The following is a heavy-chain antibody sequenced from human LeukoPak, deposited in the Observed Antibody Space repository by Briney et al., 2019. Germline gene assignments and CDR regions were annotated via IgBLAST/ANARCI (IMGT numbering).Heavy chain of an antibody. CDR3: AKDIAPIAAAGMSTGADY. J-gene: IGHJ4*02. D-gene: IGHD6-13*01. CDR2: ITGSGGNR. V-gene: IGHV3-23*01. CDR1: GFTFSSHG. Sequence: GGSLRLSCAASGFTFSSHGMNWVRQAPGKGLEWVSGITGSGGNRYYADSVKGRFTISRDNSKNTLYLQMNSLRAEDTALYYCAKDIAPIAAAGMSTGADYWGQGTLVTVSS.